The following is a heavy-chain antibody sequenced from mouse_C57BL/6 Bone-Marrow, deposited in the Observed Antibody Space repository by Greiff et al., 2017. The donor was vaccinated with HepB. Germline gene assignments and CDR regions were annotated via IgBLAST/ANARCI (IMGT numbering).Heavy chain of an antibody. CDR2: IYPGDGDT. Sequence: QVQLQQSGPELVKPGASVKISCKASGYAFSSSWMNWVKQRPGKGLEWIGRIYPGDGDTNYNGKFKGKATLTADKSSSTAYMQLSSLTSEDSAVYFWARPGLRPPYWYFDVWGTGTTVTVSS. CDR1: GYAFSSSW. D-gene: IGHD2-2*01. J-gene: IGHJ1*03. V-gene: IGHV1-82*01. CDR3: ARPGLRPPYWYFDV.